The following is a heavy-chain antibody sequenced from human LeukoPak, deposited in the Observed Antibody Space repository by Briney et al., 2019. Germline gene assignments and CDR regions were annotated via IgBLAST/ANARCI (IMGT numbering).Heavy chain of an antibody. CDR3: ARGDGYNYFVH. CDR2: SRNKANSYTT. V-gene: IGHV3-72*01. CDR1: GFTFSDHY. D-gene: IGHD5-24*01. Sequence: GGSLRLSCVASGFTFSDHYMDWVRQAPGKGLEWVGHSRNKANSYTTAYAASVKDRFTISRHDSKNLLYLQMNSLRAEDTALYYCARGDGYNYFVHWGQGTLVTVSS. J-gene: IGHJ5*02.